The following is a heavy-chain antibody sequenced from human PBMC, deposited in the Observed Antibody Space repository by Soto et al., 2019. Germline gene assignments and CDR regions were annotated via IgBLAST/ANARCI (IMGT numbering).Heavy chain of an antibody. Sequence: GSLRLSCAASGFTFSSFAMSWVRQAPGKGLDWVSAISGSGGSTYSADSVKGRFTISRDNAKNSLFLQMNSLRADDTAVYYCARDILSGGAYPDSWGQGTKVTVSS. D-gene: IGHD3-10*01. CDR3: ARDILSGGAYPDS. J-gene: IGHJ5*01. CDR2: ISGSGGST. CDR1: GFTFSSFA. V-gene: IGHV3-23*01.